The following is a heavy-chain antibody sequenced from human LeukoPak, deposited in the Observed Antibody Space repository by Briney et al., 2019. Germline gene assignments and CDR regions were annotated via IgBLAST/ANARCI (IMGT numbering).Heavy chain of an antibody. J-gene: IGHJ5*02. V-gene: IGHV3-11*01. CDR2: ISSSGSTI. CDR1: GFTFSDYY. Sequence: PGGSLRLSCAASGFTFSDYYMSWIRQAPGKGLEWVPYISSSGSTIYYADSVKGRFTISRDNAKNSLYLQMNSPRAEDTAVYYCARDIGTSYNWFDPWGQGTLVTVSS. CDR3: ARDIGTSYNWFDP. D-gene: IGHD2-2*01.